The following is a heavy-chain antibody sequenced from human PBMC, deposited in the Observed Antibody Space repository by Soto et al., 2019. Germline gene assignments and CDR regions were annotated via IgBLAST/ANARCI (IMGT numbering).Heavy chain of an antibody. V-gene: IGHV3-23*01. J-gene: IGHJ4*02. Sequence: WSLRLSCAASGFTFSSYAMGWVRQGPGKGLEWVAVVSIGGSTHYADSVRGRFTISRDNSKNTLSLQMNSLTAEDTAVYFCAKRRGAGGHFDYWGQGTMVTVYS. CDR3: AKRRGAGGHFDY. D-gene: IGHD2-15*01. CDR1: GFTFSSYA. CDR2: VSIGGST.